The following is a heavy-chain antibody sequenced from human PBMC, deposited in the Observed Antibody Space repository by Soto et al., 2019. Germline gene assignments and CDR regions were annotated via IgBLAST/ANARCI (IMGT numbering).Heavy chain of an antibody. CDR3: ASLVPTWHQFDY. V-gene: IGHV4-31*03. CDR2: IYYSGNT. D-gene: IGHD3-10*01. J-gene: IGHJ4*02. CDR1: VDSITRGANY. Sequence: PSETLSLPCTVSVDSITRGANYWSWIRQHPGKGLEWIGYIYYSGNTNYNPSLKNRFTISVDTSKNQFSLKLKSVTAADTAVYYCASLVPTWHQFDYWAQGALVTVSS.